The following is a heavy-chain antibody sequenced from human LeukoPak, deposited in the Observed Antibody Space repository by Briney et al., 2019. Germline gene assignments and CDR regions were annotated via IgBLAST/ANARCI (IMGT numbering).Heavy chain of an antibody. D-gene: IGHD3-22*01. Sequence: PGGSLRLSCAASGFAVSSNYATWVRQAPGKGLEWVSAIYRDDRTFYANSVQGRFTISRDNAKNAVYLQMNSLRPEDTAVYYCARGFDTSGYYGWFDPWGQGTLVTVSS. CDR1: GFAVSSNY. CDR2: IYRDDRT. J-gene: IGHJ5*02. V-gene: IGHV3-66*02. CDR3: ARGFDTSGYYGWFDP.